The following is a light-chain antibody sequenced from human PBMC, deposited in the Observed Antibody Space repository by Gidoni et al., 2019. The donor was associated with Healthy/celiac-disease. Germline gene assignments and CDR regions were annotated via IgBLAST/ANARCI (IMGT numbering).Light chain of an antibody. CDR3: QQSYSTPLT. J-gene: IGKJ4*01. V-gene: IGKV1-39*01. CDR2: AAS. CDR1: QSINSY. Sequence: DIQMTQSPSSLSASVGDRVTITCRESQSINSYLNWYQQKPGKAPKLLIYAASSLQSGVPSRFSGSGSGTDFTLTISSLQPEDFATYYCQQSYSTPLTFGGGTKVEIK.